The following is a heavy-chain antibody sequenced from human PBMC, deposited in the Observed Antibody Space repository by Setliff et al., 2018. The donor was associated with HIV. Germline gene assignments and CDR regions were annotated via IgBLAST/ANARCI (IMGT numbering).Heavy chain of an antibody. CDR3: ARDFELLGELSLFAFDI. J-gene: IGHJ3*02. D-gene: IGHD3-16*02. CDR1: GYTFTGYY. Sequence: ASVKVSCKASGYTFTGYYMHWVRQAPGQGLEWMGWINPNSGGTNYAQKFQGWVTMTRDTSISTVYMELSRLRSDDTAVYYCARDFELLGELSLFAFDIWGQGTMVTVSS. CDR2: INPNSGGT. V-gene: IGHV1-2*04.